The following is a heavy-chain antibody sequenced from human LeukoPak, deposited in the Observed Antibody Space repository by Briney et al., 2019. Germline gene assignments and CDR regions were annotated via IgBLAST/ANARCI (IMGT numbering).Heavy chain of an antibody. J-gene: IGHJ6*02. V-gene: IGHV3-23*01. CDR3: AVKGPRPYYYYGMDV. CDR1: GFTFSSYA. Sequence: GGSLRLSCAASGFTFSSYAMSWVRQAPGKGLEWVSAISGSGGSTYYADSVKGRFTISRDNSKNTLYLQMNSLRAEDTAVYYCAVKGPRPYYYYGMDVWGQGTTVTVSS. CDR2: ISGSGGST.